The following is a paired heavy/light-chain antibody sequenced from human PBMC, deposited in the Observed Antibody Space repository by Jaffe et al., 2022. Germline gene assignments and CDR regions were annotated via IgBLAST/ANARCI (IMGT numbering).Heavy chain of an antibody. CDR1: GFTFNSYA. CDR2: ISRSGGGT. Sequence: EVRLLESGGGLVQPGGSLTLSCAASGFTFNSYAMSWVRQAPGKGLEWVSGISRSGGGTYYADSVKGRFTISRDNSKNTLFLQMTSLRVDDTAVYYCANDPLETDDYIWGSNGDYWGQGTLVTVSS. CDR3: ANDPLETDDYIWGSNGDY. J-gene: IGHJ4*02. D-gene: IGHD3-16*01. V-gene: IGHV3-23*01.
Light chain of an antibody. CDR1: NVGSKG. Sequence: SYVLTQPPSVSVAPGNTAEITCGGNNVGSKGVHWYQQKPGQAPILVIYYDRDRPSGIPDRFSGSNSGNTATLTISRVEAGDEADYYCQVWDTNSDRRVFGGGTKLTVL. V-gene: IGLV3-21*04. J-gene: IGLJ3*02. CDR3: QVWDTNSDRRV. CDR2: YDR.